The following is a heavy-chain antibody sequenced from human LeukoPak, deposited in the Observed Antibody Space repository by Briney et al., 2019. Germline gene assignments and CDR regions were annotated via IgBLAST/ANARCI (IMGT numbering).Heavy chain of an antibody. Sequence: GGSLRLSCAASGFTVSSNYMSWVRQAPGKGLEWVSVIYSGGSTYYADPVKGRFTISRDNSKNTLYLQMNSLRAEDTAVYYCARAWWFGEDAFDFWGQGTMVTVSS. D-gene: IGHD3-10*01. J-gene: IGHJ3*01. CDR3: ARAWWFGEDAFDF. CDR2: IYSGGST. CDR1: GFTVSSNY. V-gene: IGHV3-53*01.